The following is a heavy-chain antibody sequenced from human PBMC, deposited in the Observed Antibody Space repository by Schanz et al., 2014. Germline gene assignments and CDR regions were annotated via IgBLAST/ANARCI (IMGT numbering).Heavy chain of an antibody. Sequence: QVQLVQSWAEVKGPGASVKVSCKASGYTFTDYGLSWVRQAPGQGLEWMGRIIPILGIANYAQKFQGRVTVTSDTSTSTVYMELSGLRSEDTAVYYCAGAFDSSGYYFDYWGQGTLVTVSS. D-gene: IGHD3-22*01. J-gene: IGHJ4*02. CDR1: GYTFTDYG. V-gene: IGHV1-69*04. CDR3: AGAFDSSGYYFDY. CDR2: IIPILGIA.